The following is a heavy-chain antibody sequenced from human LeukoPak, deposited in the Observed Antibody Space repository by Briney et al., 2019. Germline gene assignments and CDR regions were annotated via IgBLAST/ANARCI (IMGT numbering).Heavy chain of an antibody. D-gene: IGHD2-15*01. CDR1: GFTFSSYA. J-gene: IGHJ3*02. V-gene: IGHV3-23*01. CDR3: ARDMTFCSGGSCYSLGFDI. Sequence: GSLRLSCAASGFTFSSYAMSWVRQAPGKGLEWVSAISGSGGSTYYSDSVTGRFTISRDNSKNTLYLQMNSLRDEDTAVYYCARDMTFCSGGSCYSLGFDIWGQGTMVTVSS. CDR2: ISGSGGST.